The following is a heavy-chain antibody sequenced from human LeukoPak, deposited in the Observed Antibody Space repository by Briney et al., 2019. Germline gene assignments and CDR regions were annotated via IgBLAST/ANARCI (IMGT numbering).Heavy chain of an antibody. CDR1: GFTFSSYS. V-gene: IGHV3-21*01. CDR2: ISSSSSYI. J-gene: IGHJ4*02. Sequence: PGGSLRLSCAASGFTFSSYSMNWVRQAPGKGLEWVSSISSSSSYIYYADSVKGRFTISRDNAKNSLYLQMNSLRAEDTAVYYCARDVRECSSPPGYWGQGTLVTVSS. D-gene: IGHD6-6*01. CDR3: ARDVRECSSPPGY.